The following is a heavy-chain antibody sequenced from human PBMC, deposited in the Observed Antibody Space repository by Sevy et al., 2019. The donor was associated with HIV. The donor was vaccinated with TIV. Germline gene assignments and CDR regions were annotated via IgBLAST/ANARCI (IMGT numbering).Heavy chain of an antibody. CDR3: ARLRWDLVVVPGATPGCYFDS. Sequence: SETLSLTCTVSGDSINTYYWSWIRQPPGKGLEWIGYVSHSGNTNYNPSLKSRVSMSMDTSTNQFSLKVKSVTAADTAVYYCARLRWDLVVVPGATPGCYFDSWGQGTLVNRLL. D-gene: IGHD2-2*02. CDR1: GDSINTYY. V-gene: IGHV4-59*08. CDR2: VSHSGNT. J-gene: IGHJ4*02.